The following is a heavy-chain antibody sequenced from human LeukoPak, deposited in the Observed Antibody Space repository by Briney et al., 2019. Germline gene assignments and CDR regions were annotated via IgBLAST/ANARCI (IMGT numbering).Heavy chain of an antibody. CDR2: IYTSGST. CDR3: ARDGRLEGCGGDCYPDY. D-gene: IGHD2-21*01. Sequence: SETLSLTCTVSGGSISSGSHYWSWIRQPAGKGLECIGRIYTSGSTNYNPSLESRVTISVDTSRNQFSLKLSSVTAADTAVYYCARDGRLEGCGGDCYPDYWGQGTLVTVSS. J-gene: IGHJ4*02. CDR1: GGSISSGSHY. V-gene: IGHV4-61*02.